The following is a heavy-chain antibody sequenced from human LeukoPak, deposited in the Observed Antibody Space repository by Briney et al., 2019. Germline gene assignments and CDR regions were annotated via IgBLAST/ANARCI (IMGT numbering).Heavy chain of an antibody. CDR1: GFTFSSYW. D-gene: IGHD1-26*01. Sequence: GGSLRLSCAASGFTFSSYWMSWVRQAPGKGLEWVANIKQDGSERYYVDSVKGRFTISRDNAKNSLYLQMNSLRAEDTAVYYCARVGGSLNFDYWGQGTLVTVSS. J-gene: IGHJ4*02. V-gene: IGHV3-7*01. CDR3: ARVGGSLNFDY. CDR2: IKQDGSER.